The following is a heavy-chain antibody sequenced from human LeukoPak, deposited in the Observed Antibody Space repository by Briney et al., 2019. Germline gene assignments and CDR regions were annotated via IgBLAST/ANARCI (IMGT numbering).Heavy chain of an antibody. V-gene: IGHV1-2*02. Sequence: VASVKVSYKASGYSFTDYYMHWVRQAPGQGLESMGWINPDSGGTNYPQKFQGRVTMTRDTSISTAYMELSRLRSDDTAVYYCARGGHYYSYSMDVWGKGTTVTVSS. J-gene: IGHJ6*03. CDR2: INPDSGGT. CDR1: GYSFTDYY. CDR3: ARGGHYYSYSMDV.